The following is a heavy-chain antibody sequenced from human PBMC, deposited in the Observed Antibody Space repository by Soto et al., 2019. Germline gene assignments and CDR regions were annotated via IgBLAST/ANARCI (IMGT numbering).Heavy chain of an antibody. V-gene: IGHV2-5*02. CDR3: AYRCEAAAGTIWFDP. CDR2: IYWDDDK. D-gene: IGHD6-19*01. J-gene: IGHJ5*02. CDR1: GFSLSTSGVG. Sequence: QITLKESGPTLVKPTQTLTLTCTFSGFSLSTSGVGVGWIRQPPGKALEWLTLIYWDDDKRYSPSLKSRLTISDDTTKHPVVLTMTTRDPVDSATDHCAYRCEAAAGTIWFDPWGQGTLVTVSS.